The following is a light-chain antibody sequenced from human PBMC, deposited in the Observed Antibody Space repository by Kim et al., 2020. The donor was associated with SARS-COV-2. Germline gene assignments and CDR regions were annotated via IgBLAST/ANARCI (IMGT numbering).Light chain of an antibody. V-gene: IGKV3-20*01. Sequence: LSPGERATLSCRASQSVSNSFLAWYQQKPGQAPRLLIYDTSSRATGIPDRVSGSGSGTDFTLTISRLEPEDFAVYSCQQYGSSPRTFGQGTKLEI. CDR1: QSVSNSF. J-gene: IGKJ2*01. CDR3: QQYGSSPRT. CDR2: DTS.